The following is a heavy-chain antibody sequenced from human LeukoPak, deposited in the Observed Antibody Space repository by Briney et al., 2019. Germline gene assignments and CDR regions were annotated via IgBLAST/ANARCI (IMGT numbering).Heavy chain of an antibody. J-gene: IGHJ4*02. CDR2: IYYSGST. Sequence: SETLSLTCTVSGGSISSSSYYWGWIRQPPGKGLEWIGSIYYSGSTYYNPSLKSRVTISVDKSKNQFSLKLSSVTAADTAVYYCARVGYCSGGSCYPFDYWGQGTLVTVSS. CDR3: ARVGYCSGGSCYPFDY. V-gene: IGHV4-39*07. CDR1: GGSISSSSYY. D-gene: IGHD2-15*01.